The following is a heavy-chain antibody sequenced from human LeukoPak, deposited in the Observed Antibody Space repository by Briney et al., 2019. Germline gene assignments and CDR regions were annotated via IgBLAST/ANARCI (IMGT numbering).Heavy chain of an antibody. J-gene: IGHJ4*02. Sequence: GGSLRLSCAASGFTFSTYWMNWYRQAPGKGLEWVGNINQDTSEINYVDSVRGRFTISRDNAKNSLHLQMNSLRAEDTAVYYCATDRDNSDWQKRFDSWGQGTLVTVSS. CDR1: GFTFSTYW. CDR3: ATDRDNSDWQKRFDS. D-gene: IGHD2-21*02. CDR2: INQDTSEI. V-gene: IGHV3-7*01.